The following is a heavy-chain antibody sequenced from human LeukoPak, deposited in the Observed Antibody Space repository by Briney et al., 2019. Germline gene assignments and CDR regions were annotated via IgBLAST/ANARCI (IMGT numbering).Heavy chain of an antibody. CDR3: ARQGLQVPAAPQDYYYYYMDV. CDR2: IYTSGST. V-gene: IGHV4-4*09. J-gene: IGHJ6*03. D-gene: IGHD2-2*01. CDR1: GGSISSYY. Sequence: SETLSLTCAVSGGSISSYYWSWIRQPPGKGLEWIGYIYTSGSTNYNPSLRSRVTISVDTSKNQFSLKLSSVTAADTAVYYCARQGLQVPAAPQDYYYYYMDVLGKGTTVTVSS.